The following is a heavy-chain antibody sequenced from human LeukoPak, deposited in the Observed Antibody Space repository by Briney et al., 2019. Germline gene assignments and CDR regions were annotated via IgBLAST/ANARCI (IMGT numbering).Heavy chain of an antibody. CDR3: ASLHCSSTSCYLGY. CDR1: GYTFTSYA. J-gene: IGHJ4*02. D-gene: IGHD2-2*01. CDR2: INAGNGNT. V-gene: IGHV1-3*01. Sequence: RRASVKVSCKASGYTFTSYAMHWVRQAPGQRLEWMGWINAGNGNTKYSQKFQGRVTITRDTSASTAYMKLSSLRSEDTAVYYCASLHCSSTSCYLGYWGQGTLVTVSS.